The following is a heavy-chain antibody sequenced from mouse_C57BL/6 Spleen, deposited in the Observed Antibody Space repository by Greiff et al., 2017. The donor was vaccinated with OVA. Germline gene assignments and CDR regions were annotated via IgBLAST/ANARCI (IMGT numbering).Heavy chain of an antibody. V-gene: IGHV1-64*01. CDR2: IHPNSGST. CDR1: GYTFTSYW. Sequence: VQLQQPGAELVKPGASVKLSCKASGYTFTSYWMHWVKQRPGQGLEWIGMIHPNSGSTNYNEKFKSKATLTVDKSSSPAYMQLSSLTSEDSAVYCCARRWDYYAMDDWGQGTSVTVSS. D-gene: IGHD1-1*02. CDR3: ARRWDYYAMDD. J-gene: IGHJ4*01.